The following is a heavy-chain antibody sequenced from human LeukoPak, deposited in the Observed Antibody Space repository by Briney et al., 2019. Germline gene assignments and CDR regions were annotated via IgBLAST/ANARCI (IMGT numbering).Heavy chain of an antibody. CDR2: IKEDGSEK. CDR3: ASGGHVDY. CDR1: GFTFSSAW. Sequence: PGGSLRLSCAASGFTFSSAWMTWVRQVPGKGLEWVANIKEDGSEKYYVDSVKGRFTISRDNAKNSLYLQMNSLRADDTAVYYCASGGHVDYCGQGTLVTVSS. V-gene: IGHV3-7*01. D-gene: IGHD3-10*01. J-gene: IGHJ4*02.